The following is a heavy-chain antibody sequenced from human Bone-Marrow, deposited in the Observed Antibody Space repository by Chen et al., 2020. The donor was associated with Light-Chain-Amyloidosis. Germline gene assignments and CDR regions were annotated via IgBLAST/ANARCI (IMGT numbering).Heavy chain of an antibody. CDR2: VWYDGSKK. Sequence: QVQLVESGGGAVQPGQSLRLPCAASGFLFNTYAMHWVRQAPGKGLEWVATVWYDGSKKQYGDSVKGRFTISRDNSKNTIYLQMNNLTVEDTAVYFCARDRPKLGVWYFDLLGRGTLLTVSS. CDR1: GFLFNTYA. J-gene: IGHJ2*01. V-gene: IGHV3-33*01. D-gene: IGHD7-27*01. CDR3: ARDRPKLGVWYFDL.